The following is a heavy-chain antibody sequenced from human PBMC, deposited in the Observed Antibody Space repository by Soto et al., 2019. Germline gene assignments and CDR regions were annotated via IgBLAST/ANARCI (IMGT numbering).Heavy chain of an antibody. Sequence: ASVKVSCKASGYTFTSYGISWVRQAPGQGLEWMGWISAYNGNTNYAQKLQGRVTMTTDTATSTAYMELRSLRSDDTAVYYCAGEDILTGYPLEPWGQGTLVTVPQ. CDR1: GYTFTSYG. CDR2: ISAYNGNT. D-gene: IGHD3-9*01. CDR3: AGEDILTGYPLEP. J-gene: IGHJ5*02. V-gene: IGHV1-18*01.